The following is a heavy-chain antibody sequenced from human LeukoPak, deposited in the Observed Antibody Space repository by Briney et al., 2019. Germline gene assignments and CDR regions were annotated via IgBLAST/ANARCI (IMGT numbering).Heavy chain of an antibody. V-gene: IGHV4-34*01. CDR2: INHSGST. D-gene: IGHD6-13*01. J-gene: IGHJ5*02. CDR3: ARRLMLGAAAGRRQGNWFDP. Sequence: SETLSLTCAVYGGSFSGYYWSWTRQPPGKGLEWMGEINHSGSTNYTPSLTSRVTISVDTSKNQFSLKLSAVTAADTAVYYCARRLMLGAAAGRRQGNWFDPWGQGTLFTVSS. CDR1: GGSFSGYY.